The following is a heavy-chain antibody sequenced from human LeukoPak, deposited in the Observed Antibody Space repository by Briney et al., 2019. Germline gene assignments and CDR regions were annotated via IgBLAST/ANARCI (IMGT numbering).Heavy chain of an antibody. Sequence: SETLSLTCTVSGGSISSNHYYWGWIRQPPGKGLEWLGSFYYSGSTHYNPSLKSRVTISLDTSKNQFSLRLSSVTAADTAVYYCARDGEMATIENYFVYWGQGTLVTVSS. CDR3: ARDGEMATIENYFVY. CDR2: FYYSGST. D-gene: IGHD5-24*01. V-gene: IGHV4-39*07. CDR1: GGSISSNHYY. J-gene: IGHJ4*02.